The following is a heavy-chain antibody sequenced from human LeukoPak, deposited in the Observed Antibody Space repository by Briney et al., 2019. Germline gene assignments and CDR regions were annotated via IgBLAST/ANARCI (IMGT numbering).Heavy chain of an antibody. CDR1: GYTFTSYG. J-gene: IGHJ4*02. D-gene: IGHD3-3*01. Sequence: ASVKVSCKASGYTFTSYGISWVGQAPGQGPEWMGWISAYNGNTNYAQKLQGRVTMTTDTSTSTAYMELRSLRSDDTAVYYCARVLNYDFWSGYYTGTLDYWGQGTLVTVSS. CDR2: ISAYNGNT. V-gene: IGHV1-18*01. CDR3: ARVLNYDFWSGYYTGTLDY.